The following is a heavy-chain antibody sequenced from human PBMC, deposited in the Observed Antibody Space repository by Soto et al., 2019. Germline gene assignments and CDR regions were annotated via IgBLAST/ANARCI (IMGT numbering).Heavy chain of an antibody. CDR3: ARDIRDDTPGIAAAEDDYYGMYV. CDR1: GGTFSSYA. V-gene: IGHV1-69*12. Sequence: QVQLVQAGAEVKKPGSSVKVSCKASGGTFSSYAISWVRQAPGQGLEWMGGIIPIFGTANYAQKFQGRVTITADESTSTAYMELSSLRSEDTAVYYCARDIRDDTPGIAAAEDDYYGMYVGCQVTTVTVSS. CDR2: IIPIFGTA. D-gene: IGHD6-13*01. J-gene: IGHJ6*02.